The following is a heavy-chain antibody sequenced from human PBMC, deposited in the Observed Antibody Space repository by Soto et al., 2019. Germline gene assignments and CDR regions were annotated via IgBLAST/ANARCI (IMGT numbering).Heavy chain of an antibody. J-gene: IGHJ4*02. CDR1: GYIFTDYY. Sequence: ASVKVSCKASGYIFTDYYMHWVRQAPGQELGWMGRINPNSGGTNYAQKLQGRVTMTTDTSTSTAYRELRSLRSDDTAVYYCARDRPIAAADYWGQGTLVTVSS. CDR2: INPNSGGT. D-gene: IGHD6-13*01. V-gene: IGHV1-2*06. CDR3: ARDRPIAAADY.